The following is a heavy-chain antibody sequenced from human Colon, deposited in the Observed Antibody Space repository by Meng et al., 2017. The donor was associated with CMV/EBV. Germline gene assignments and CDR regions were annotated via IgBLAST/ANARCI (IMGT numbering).Heavy chain of an antibody. J-gene: IGHJ4*02. V-gene: IGHV3-74*01. CDR3: TRDFWGSLEY. D-gene: IGHD3-16*01. CDR2: IQNDGSST. Sequence: EVQLVGSGGGLVQTGGYLRLSCAASGFTFSNYDMHWVRQGPGKALVWVSRIQNDGSSTTYAESVKGRFTISRDNAKNTLYLQMNSLRAEDTAVYYCTRDFWGSLEYWGQGALVTVSS. CDR1: GFTFSNYD.